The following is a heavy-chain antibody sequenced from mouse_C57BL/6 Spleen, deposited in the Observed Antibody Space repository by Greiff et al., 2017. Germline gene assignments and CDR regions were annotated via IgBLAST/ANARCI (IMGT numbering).Heavy chain of an antibody. CDR2: IYPGDGDT. CDR3: AHYYGSNFAY. CDR1: GYAFSSSW. Sequence: QVQLQQSGPELVKPGASVKISCKASGYAFSSSWMNWVKQRPGKGLEWIGRIYPGDGDTNYNGKFKGKATLTADKSSSTAYMQLSSLTSEDSAVYFCAHYYGSNFAYWGQGTLVTVSA. V-gene: IGHV1-82*01. J-gene: IGHJ3*01. D-gene: IGHD1-1*01.